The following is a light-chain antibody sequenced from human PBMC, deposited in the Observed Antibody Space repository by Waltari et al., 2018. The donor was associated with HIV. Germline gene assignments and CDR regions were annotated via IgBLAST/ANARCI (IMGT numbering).Light chain of an antibody. Sequence: QSALTQPPSASGSPGQSVTISCTGTRSDVGGYNYVSWYQQHPGRAPKLMIYEVSKRPSGVPDRFSGSKSGNTASLTVSGLQAEDEADYYCSSYAGSNNVFGGGTKLTVL. J-gene: IGLJ3*02. CDR2: EVS. CDR1: RSDVGGYNY. CDR3: SSYAGSNNV. V-gene: IGLV2-8*01.